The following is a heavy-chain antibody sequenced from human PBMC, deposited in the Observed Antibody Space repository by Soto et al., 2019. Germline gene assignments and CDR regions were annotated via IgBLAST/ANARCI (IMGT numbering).Heavy chain of an antibody. CDR1: GFTFSNYA. V-gene: IGHV3-23*01. CDR2: ISGSGGST. CDR3: AKNSGHYSKGPP. J-gene: IGHJ5*02. D-gene: IGHD3-22*01. Sequence: PGGSLRLSCAASGFTFSNYAMSWVRQAPGKGLEWVSAISGSGGSTYYADSVKGRLTISRDNSKNTLYLQMNSLRAEDTAIYYCAKNSGHYSKGPPWGQGTLVTVSS.